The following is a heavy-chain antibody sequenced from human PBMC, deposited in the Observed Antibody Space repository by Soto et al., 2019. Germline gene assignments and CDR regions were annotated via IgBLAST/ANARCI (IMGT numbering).Heavy chain of an antibody. CDR2: VSPYNGDT. CDR1: GCTFTTYG. Sequence: ASVKVSCKASGCTFTTYGINWVRQAPGQGLEWMGWVSPYNGDTTYAQKLQGRVTMTTDTSTTTAYLELRSLRSDDTAVYYCAREVGHMDVWGQGTTVPVSS. J-gene: IGHJ6*02. CDR3: AREVGHMDV. V-gene: IGHV1-18*04. D-gene: IGHD2-2*01.